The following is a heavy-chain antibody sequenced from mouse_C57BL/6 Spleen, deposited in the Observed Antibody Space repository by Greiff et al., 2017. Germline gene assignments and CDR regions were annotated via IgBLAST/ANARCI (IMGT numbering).Heavy chain of an antibody. Sequence: EVQRVESGEGLVKPGGSLKLSCAASGFTFSSYAMSWVRQTPEKRLEWVAYISSGGDYIYYADTVKGRVTISRDNARNTLYLQMSSLKSEDTAMYYCTRVTTVLATDAMDYWGQGTSVTVSS. J-gene: IGHJ4*01. CDR1: GFTFSSYA. V-gene: IGHV5-9-1*02. D-gene: IGHD1-1*01. CDR3: TRVTTVLATDAMDY. CDR2: ISSGGDYI.